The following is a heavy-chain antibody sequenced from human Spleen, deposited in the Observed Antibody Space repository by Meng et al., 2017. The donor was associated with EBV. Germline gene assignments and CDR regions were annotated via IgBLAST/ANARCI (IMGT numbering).Heavy chain of an antibody. D-gene: IGHD5-12*01. CDR1: GGSISSSSYF. V-gene: IGHV4-39*01. Sequence: LQESGPRLVKPSETLSLTCTVSGGSISSSSYFWGWIRQPPGKGLEWIGTIYYSGSTYYNPSLESRVTISVDTSKNQFSLKLSSVTAADTAVYYCARLLYSGYGYPDYWGQGTLVTVSS. J-gene: IGHJ4*02. CDR3: ARLLYSGYGYPDY. CDR2: IYYSGST.